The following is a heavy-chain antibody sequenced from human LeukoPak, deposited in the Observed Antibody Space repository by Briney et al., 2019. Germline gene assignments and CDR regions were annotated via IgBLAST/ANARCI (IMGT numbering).Heavy chain of an antibody. Sequence: SVKVSCKASGGTFSSYAISRVRQAPGQGLEWMGGIIPIFGTANYAQKFQGRVTITTDESTSTAYMELSSLRSEDTAVYYCAQLYYDFWSGYYTGDSARDNYYYYMDVWGKGTTVTVSS. CDR1: GGTFSSYA. V-gene: IGHV1-69*05. CDR3: AQLYYDFWSGYYTGDSARDNYYYYMDV. J-gene: IGHJ6*03. CDR2: IIPIFGTA. D-gene: IGHD3-3*01.